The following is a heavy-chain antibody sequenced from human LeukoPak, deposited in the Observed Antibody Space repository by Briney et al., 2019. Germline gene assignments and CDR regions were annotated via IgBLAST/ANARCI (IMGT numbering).Heavy chain of an antibody. CDR2: IYYSGST. CDR1: GGSISSYY. J-gene: IGHJ6*02. Sequence: SETLSLTCTVSGGSISSYYWSWIRQPPGKGLEWIGYIYYSGSTNHNPSLKSRVTISVDTSKNQFSLKLSSVTAADTAVYYCARAKGPYGMDVWGQGTTVTVSS. V-gene: IGHV4-59*01. CDR3: ARAKGPYGMDV.